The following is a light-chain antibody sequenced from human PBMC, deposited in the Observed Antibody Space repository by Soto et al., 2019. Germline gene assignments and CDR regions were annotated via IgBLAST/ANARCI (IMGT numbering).Light chain of an antibody. CDR3: QQYNSYS. CDR2: KAS. J-gene: IGKJ1*01. CDR1: QSISSW. Sequence: DIPLTQSLSTLSASVGERVNITCRASQSISSWLAWYQQKPGKAPKLLIYKASSLESGVPSRFSGSGSGTEFTLTISSLQPDDFATYYCQQYNSYSFGQGTKVDIK. V-gene: IGKV1-5*03.